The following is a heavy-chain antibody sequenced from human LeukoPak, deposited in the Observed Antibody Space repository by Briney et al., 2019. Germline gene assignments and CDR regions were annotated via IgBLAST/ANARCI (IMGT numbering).Heavy chain of an antibody. CDR1: GGSISSYY. CDR3: ARLGAYYDILTGYSPLSWFDP. D-gene: IGHD3-9*01. J-gene: IGHJ5*02. Sequence: SETLSLTCTVSGGSISSYYWNWIRQPPGKGLEWIGYIYYSGSTNYNPSLKSRVTISVDTSKNQFSLKLSPVTAADTAVYYCARLGAYYDILTGYSPLSWFDPWGQGTLVTVSS. V-gene: IGHV4-59*08. CDR2: IYYSGST.